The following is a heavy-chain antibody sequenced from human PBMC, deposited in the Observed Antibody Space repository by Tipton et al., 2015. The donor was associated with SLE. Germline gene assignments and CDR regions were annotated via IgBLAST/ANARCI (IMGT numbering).Heavy chain of an antibody. J-gene: IGHJ4*02. CDR1: GYTFANFW. Sequence: VQLVQSGAEVKKPGESLKISCTVSGYTFANFWISWVRQTPEKGLEWMGFIYPTDSDTKYSPSFEGQVTFSADKSTNTAYLQWNSLRASDTATYYCAREEFGGSPGFDYWGRGTLVTVSS. V-gene: IGHV5-51*01. CDR3: AREEFGGSPGFDY. CDR2: IYPTDSDT. D-gene: IGHD3-16*01.